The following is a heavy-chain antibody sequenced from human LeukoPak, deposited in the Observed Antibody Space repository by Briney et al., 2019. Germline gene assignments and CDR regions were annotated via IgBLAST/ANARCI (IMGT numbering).Heavy chain of an antibody. CDR3: ARVDYGDYHDAFDI. CDR2: LYYSGST. V-gene: IGHV4-30-4*07. Sequence: SETLSLTCAVSGGSISSGGYSWSWIRQPPGKGLEWIGYLYYSGSTYYHPSLKSRVTISLDTSKNQFSLKLSSVTAADTAVYYCARVDYGDYHDAFDIWGQGTKVAVSS. D-gene: IGHD4-17*01. J-gene: IGHJ3*02. CDR1: GGSISSGGYS.